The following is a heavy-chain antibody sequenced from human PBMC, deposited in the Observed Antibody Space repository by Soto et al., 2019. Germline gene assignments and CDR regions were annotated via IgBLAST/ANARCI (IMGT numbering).Heavy chain of an antibody. J-gene: IGHJ4*02. V-gene: IGHV1-2*02. CDR1: GPTFIAYY. Sequence: QLVQSGAEVKKPGASVRVSCKTSGPTFIAYYIHWVRQAPGQGLEWMGWIEPKSGGTTYAQKFLGRVTMTRDTSINTAYMDLNRLTSDDTAVYYCARVSVDVPEWGQGTLITVSS. CDR2: IEPKSGGT. D-gene: IGHD5-12*01. CDR3: ARVSVDVPE.